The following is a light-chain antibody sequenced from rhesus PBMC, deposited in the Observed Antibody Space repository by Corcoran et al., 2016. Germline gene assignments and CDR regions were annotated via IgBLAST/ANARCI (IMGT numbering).Light chain of an antibody. Sequence: DIQMSQSPSSLSASVGDRVTITCRASQGISSYLNWYQQKPGKALKLLIYYANSLASGVPSRFSGSGSVTDFTLPSSSLRPEDFATYCCQEGNSNPLTFGGGTKVELK. CDR1: QGISSY. CDR3: QEGNSNPLT. CDR2: YAN. J-gene: IGKJ4*01. V-gene: IGKV1-32*02.